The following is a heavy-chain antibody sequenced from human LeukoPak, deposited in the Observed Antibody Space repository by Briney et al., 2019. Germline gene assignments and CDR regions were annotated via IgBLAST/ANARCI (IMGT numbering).Heavy chain of an antibody. V-gene: IGHV4-34*01. CDR2: INHSGST. CDR1: GFTFSSYG. J-gene: IGHJ4*02. CDR3: ARHGPLRRGRNFDY. Sequence: GSLRLSCAASGFTFSSYGMSWVRQAPGKGLEWIGEINHSGSTNYNPSLKSRVTISVDTSKNQFSLKLSSVAAADTAVYYCARHGPLRRGRNFDYWGQGTLVTVSS. D-gene: IGHD3-10*01.